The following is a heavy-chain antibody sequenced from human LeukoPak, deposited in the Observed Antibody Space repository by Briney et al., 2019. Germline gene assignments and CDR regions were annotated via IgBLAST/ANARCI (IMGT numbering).Heavy chain of an antibody. CDR3: ARESGKFDY. J-gene: IGHJ4*02. V-gene: IGHV3-43*02. CDR2: ISGDGVST. Sequence: GGSLRLSCAASGFTFSRYEMNWVRQAPGKGVEWVSLISGDGVSTFYADSVKGRFSISRDNSKNSLSLEMNSLRTEDTAMYYCARESGKFDYWGQGTLVAVSS. CDR1: GFTFSRYE.